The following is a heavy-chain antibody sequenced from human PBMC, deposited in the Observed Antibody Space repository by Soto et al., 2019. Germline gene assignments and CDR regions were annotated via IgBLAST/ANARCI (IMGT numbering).Heavy chain of an antibody. V-gene: IGHV4-39*01. D-gene: IGHD3-3*01. CDR2: IYYSGST. CDR1: GGSITSSSYY. CDR3: ARTTIFGVVIMCHFDY. Sequence: QLQLQESGPGLVKPSETLSLTCTVSGGSITSSSYYWGWIRQPPGKGLAWIGSIYYSGSTYYNPSLKSRVTISVDTSKNQFSLKLSSVTAADTAVYYCARTTIFGVVIMCHFDYWGQGTQVTVSS. J-gene: IGHJ4*02.